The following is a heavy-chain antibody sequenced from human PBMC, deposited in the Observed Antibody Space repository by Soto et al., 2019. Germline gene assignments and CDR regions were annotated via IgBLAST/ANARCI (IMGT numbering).Heavy chain of an antibody. V-gene: IGHV1-69*13. Sequence: ASVKVSCKASGGTFSSYAISWVRQAPGQGLEWMGGIIPIFGTANYAQKFQGRVTITADESTSTAYMELSSLRSEDTAVYYCARPRTVGANRPFGYGGKRFMVTVS. CDR3: ARPRTVGANRPFGY. CDR2: IIPIFGTA. D-gene: IGHD1-26*01. J-gene: IGHJ4*02. CDR1: GGTFSSYA.